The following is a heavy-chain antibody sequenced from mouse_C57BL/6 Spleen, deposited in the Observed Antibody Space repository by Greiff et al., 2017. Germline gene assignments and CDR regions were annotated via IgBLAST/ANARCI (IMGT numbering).Heavy chain of an antibody. CDR2: ISSGSSTI. J-gene: IGHJ1*03. Sequence: EVKLMESGGGLVKPGGSLKLSCAASGFTFSDYGMHWVRQAPEKGLEWVAYISSGSSTIYYADTVKGRFTISRDNAKNTLFLQMTSLRSEDTAMYYCARNYYDYEGWYFDVWGTGTTVTVSS. CDR1: GFTFSDYG. CDR3: ARNYYDYEGWYFDV. V-gene: IGHV5-17*01. D-gene: IGHD2-4*01.